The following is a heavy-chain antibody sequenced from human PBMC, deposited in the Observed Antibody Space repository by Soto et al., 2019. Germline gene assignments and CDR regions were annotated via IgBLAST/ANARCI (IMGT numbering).Heavy chain of an antibody. Sequence: SETLSLTCAVYGGSFSGYYWSWIRQPPGKGLEWIGEINHSGSTNYNPSLKSRVTISVDTSKNQFSLKLSSVTAADTAVYYCARGWWLVRSFDYWGQGTLVTVSS. D-gene: IGHD6-19*01. V-gene: IGHV4-34*01. CDR2: INHSGST. CDR1: GGSFSGYY. CDR3: ARGWWLVRSFDY. J-gene: IGHJ4*02.